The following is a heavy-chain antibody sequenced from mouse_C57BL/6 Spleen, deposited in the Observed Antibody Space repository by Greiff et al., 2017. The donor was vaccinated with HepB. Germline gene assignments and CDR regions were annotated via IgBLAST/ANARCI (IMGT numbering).Heavy chain of an antibody. D-gene: IGHD2-3*01. CDR1: GYSITSGYY. V-gene: IGHV3-6*01. Sequence: DVKLQESGPGLVKPSQSLSLTCSVTGYSITSGYYWNWIRQFPGNKLEWMGYISYDGSNNYNPSLKTRISITRDTSKNQFFLKLNSVTTEDTATYYCARDDDGYYWFAYWGQGTLVTVSA. CDR3: ARDDDGYYWFAY. J-gene: IGHJ3*01. CDR2: ISYDGSN.